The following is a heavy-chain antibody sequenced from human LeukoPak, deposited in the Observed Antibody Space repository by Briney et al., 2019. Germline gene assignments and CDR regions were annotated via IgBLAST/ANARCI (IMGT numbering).Heavy chain of an antibody. V-gene: IGHV1-18*01. Sequence: ASVKVSCKASGYTFTSYGISWVRQAPGQGLEWMGWISAYNGNTNYAQKLQSRVTMTTDTSTSTAYMELRSLRSDDTAVYYCARYIAAAGSLDYWGQGTLVTVSS. J-gene: IGHJ4*02. D-gene: IGHD6-13*01. CDR2: ISAYNGNT. CDR3: ARYIAAAGSLDY. CDR1: GYTFTSYG.